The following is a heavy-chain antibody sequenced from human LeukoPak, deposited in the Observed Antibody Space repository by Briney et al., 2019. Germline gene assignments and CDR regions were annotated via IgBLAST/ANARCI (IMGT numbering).Heavy chain of an antibody. V-gene: IGHV1-8*01. CDR3: ARGDGSPSGILYYGMDV. Sequence: ASVKVSCKASGYTFTSYDINWVRQATGQGREGMGWMNPNSGNTGYAQKFQGRVNMTRNNSISTAYMELSSLRSEDTAVYYCARGDGSPSGILYYGMDVWGQGTTVTVSS. CDR2: MNPNSGNT. D-gene: IGHD1-1*01. CDR1: GYTFTSYD. J-gene: IGHJ6*02.